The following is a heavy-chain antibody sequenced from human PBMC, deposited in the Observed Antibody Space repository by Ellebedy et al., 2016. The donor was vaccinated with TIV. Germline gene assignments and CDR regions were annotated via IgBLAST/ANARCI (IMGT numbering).Heavy chain of an antibody. CDR3: AKESYYDILTGYGDHAFDF. D-gene: IGHD3-9*01. CDR2: VYESGTT. V-gene: IGHV4-4*02. CDR1: GGSISTDNW. Sequence: MPSETLSLTCAVSGGSISTDNWWNWVRQHPGKGLEWIGEVYESGTTHYNPSLKSRVTISVDKSKNQFSLNLNSVTAADTAVYYCAKESYYDILTGYGDHAFDFWGQGTLVTVSS. J-gene: IGHJ3*01.